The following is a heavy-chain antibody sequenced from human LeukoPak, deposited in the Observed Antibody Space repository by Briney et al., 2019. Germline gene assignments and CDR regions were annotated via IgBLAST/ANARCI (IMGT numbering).Heavy chain of an antibody. V-gene: IGHV1-69*04. CDR1: GGTFSSYA. J-gene: IGHJ6*02. CDR3: ARGTNSNYPQKHYYYYGMDV. CDR2: IIPIFGIA. D-gene: IGHD4-11*01. Sequence: SVKVSCKASGGTFSSYAISWVRQAPGQGLEWMGRIIPIFGIANYAQKFQGRVTITADKSTSTAYMELSSLRSEDTAVYYCARGTNSNYPQKHYYYYGMDVWGQGTTVTVSS.